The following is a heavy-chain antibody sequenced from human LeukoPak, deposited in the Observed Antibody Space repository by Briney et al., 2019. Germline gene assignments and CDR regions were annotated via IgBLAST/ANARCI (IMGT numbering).Heavy chain of an antibody. CDR3: ATIESGLPWLLYY. D-gene: IGHD3-22*01. CDR1: GYALTELS. V-gene: IGHV1-24*01. J-gene: IGHJ4*02. Sequence: GASVKVSCKVSGYALTELSMHWVRQAPGKGLEWMGGFDPEDGKTIYAQKFQGRVTMTEDTSTDTAYMELSSLRSEDTAVYYCATIESGLPWLLYYWGQGTLVTVSS. CDR2: FDPEDGKT.